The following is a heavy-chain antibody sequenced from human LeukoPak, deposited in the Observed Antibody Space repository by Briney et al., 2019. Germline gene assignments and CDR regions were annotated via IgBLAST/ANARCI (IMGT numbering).Heavy chain of an antibody. J-gene: IGHJ4*02. Sequence: PGESLKISCNGSGYSFPNYWITWVRQKPGKGLEWMGIVDPTDPDVAYSPSFQGHVTMSTDTSISTVYLQWGSLEASDTAVYYCARRARYRSSFRFDFWGQGTLVIVSS. V-gene: IGHV5-10-1*01. CDR2: VDPTDPDV. CDR3: ARRARYRSSFRFDF. CDR1: GYSFPNYW. D-gene: IGHD6-13*01.